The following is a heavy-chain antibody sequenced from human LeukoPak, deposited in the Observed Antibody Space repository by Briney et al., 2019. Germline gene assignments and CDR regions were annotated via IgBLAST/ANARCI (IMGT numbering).Heavy chain of an antibody. CDR2: IYYSGST. D-gene: IGHD5-18*01. V-gene: IGHV4-31*11. Sequence: SETLSLTCAVSGDSISNDNWWSWIRQHPGKGPEWIGYIYYSGSTYYNPSLKSRVTISVDTSKNQFSLKLSSVTAADTAVYYCARDLGYSYGYGWDYWGQGTLVTVSS. CDR3: ARDLGYSYGYGWDY. CDR1: GDSISNDNW. J-gene: IGHJ4*02.